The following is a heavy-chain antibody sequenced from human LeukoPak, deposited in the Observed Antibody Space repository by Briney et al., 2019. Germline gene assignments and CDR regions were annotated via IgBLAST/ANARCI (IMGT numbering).Heavy chain of an antibody. CDR1: GFTFSNYA. V-gene: IGHV3-23*01. J-gene: IGHJ4*02. D-gene: IGHD3-9*01. CDR3: VIWGDYDVLTGYYVPDY. Sequence: GASLKLSCVASGFTFSNYAMSWVRQAPGKGLEWVSATTGSGTNRYYADSLKGRFTTSRDNSKNTVFLQMNSLRREDTAIYYCVIWGDYDVLTGYYVPDYWGQGTLVTVAS. CDR2: TTGSGTNR.